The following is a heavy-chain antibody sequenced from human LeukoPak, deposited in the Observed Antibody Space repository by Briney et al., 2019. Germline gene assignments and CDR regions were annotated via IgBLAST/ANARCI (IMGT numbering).Heavy chain of an antibody. D-gene: IGHD5-24*01. V-gene: IGHV4-59*11. CDR2: ISHTAST. Sequence: SETLSLTCTVSGGSMSHHWSWIRQSPGKGLEWIGYISHTASTNYNPSLKSRVTLSIDTSKSQLSFQLTSVTAADTAVYYCAREKSPERKTWLQLGAFDVWSQGTVVTVSS. CDR3: AREKSPERKTWLQLGAFDV. CDR1: GGSMSHH. J-gene: IGHJ3*01.